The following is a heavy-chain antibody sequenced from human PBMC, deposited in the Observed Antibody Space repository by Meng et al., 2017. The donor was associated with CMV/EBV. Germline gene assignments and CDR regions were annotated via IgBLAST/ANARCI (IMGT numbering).Heavy chain of an antibody. CDR3: ARGISEAGPFDY. CDR1: GYSISSGYY. V-gene: IGHV4-38-2*02. J-gene: IGHJ4*02. D-gene: IGHD6-19*01. CDR2: IYHSGST. Sequence: SETLSLTCTVSGYSISSGYYWGWIRQPPGKGLEWIGSIYHSGSTYYNPSLKSRVTISVDTSKNQFSLKLSSVTAADTAVYYCARGISEAGPFDYWGQGTLVTVPQ.